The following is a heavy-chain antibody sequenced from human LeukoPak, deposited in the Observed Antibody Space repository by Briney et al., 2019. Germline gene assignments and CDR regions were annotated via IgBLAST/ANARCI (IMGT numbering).Heavy chain of an antibody. CDR3: ARQYQLLGDVC. CDR1: GGSVSSGSYY. Sequence: SETLSLTCTVSGGSVSSGSYYWSWIRQPPGKGLEWIGEINHSGSTNYNPSLKSRVTISVDTSKNQFSLKLSSVTAADTAVHYCARQYQLLGDVCWGQGTLVTVSS. J-gene: IGHJ4*02. D-gene: IGHD2-2*01. V-gene: IGHV4-39*07. CDR2: INHSGST.